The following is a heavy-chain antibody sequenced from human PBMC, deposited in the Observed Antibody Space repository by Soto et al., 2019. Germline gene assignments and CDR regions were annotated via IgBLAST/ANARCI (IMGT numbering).Heavy chain of an antibody. CDR2: IYWDDDK. CDR3: AHSRYSRSSFDY. CDR1: GFSLTSNDVG. V-gene: IGHV2-5*02. J-gene: IGHJ4*02. Sequence: QITLKESGPTLVKPTQTLTLTCTFSGFSLTSNDVGVGWIRQPPGKALEWLALIYWDDDKRYSPSLKSKLTITKDTSKNQVVLRMTNMDPVDTATYYCAHSRYSRSSFDYWGQGTLVTVSS. D-gene: IGHD6-6*01.